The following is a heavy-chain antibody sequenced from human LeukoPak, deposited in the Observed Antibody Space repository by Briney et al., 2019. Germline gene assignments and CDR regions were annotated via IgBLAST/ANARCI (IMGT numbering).Heavy chain of an antibody. D-gene: IGHD3-9*01. Sequence: GGSLRLSCAASGFILNSYGMHWVRQAPGKGLEWVAVISYDGSNKYYADSVKGRFTISRDNSKNTLYLQMNSLRAEDTAVYYCAKVLRYFDWLPKADYYYYYGMDVWGQGTTVTVSS. CDR3: AKVLRYFDWLPKADYYYYYGMDV. J-gene: IGHJ6*02. CDR2: ISYDGSNK. V-gene: IGHV3-30*12. CDR1: GFILNSYG.